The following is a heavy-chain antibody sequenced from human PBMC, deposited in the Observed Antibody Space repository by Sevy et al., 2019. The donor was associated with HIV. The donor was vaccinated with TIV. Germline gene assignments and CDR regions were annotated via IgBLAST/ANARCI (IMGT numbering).Heavy chain of an antibody. CDR2: IDSDGSST. J-gene: IGHJ3*02. D-gene: IGHD2-8*02. Sequence: GGSLRLSCAASGFTFSTYWMHWVRQAPGKGLVWVSRIDSDGSSTYYADSVKGRFTCSRDNAKNTLYLQMNSLRAEDTAVYFGARGTVPATGRAFDIWGQGTMVTVSS. CDR1: GFTFSTYW. CDR3: ARGTVPATGRAFDI. V-gene: IGHV3-74*01.